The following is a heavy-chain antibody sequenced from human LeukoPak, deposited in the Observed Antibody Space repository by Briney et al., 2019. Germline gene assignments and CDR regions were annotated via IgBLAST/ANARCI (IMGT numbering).Heavy chain of an antibody. J-gene: IGHJ4*02. V-gene: IGHV3-7*01. CDR3: ARDLGGYSYGSRTIDY. CDR1: GFTFSSYG. D-gene: IGHD5-18*01. CDR2: IKQHGIEK. Sequence: GGSLRLSCAASGFTFSSYGMSWVRQAPGKGLECVANIKQHGIEKYYVDSVKGRFTISRDNAKNSLYLQMNSLRAEDTAVYYCARDLGGYSYGSRTIDYWGQGTLVTVSS.